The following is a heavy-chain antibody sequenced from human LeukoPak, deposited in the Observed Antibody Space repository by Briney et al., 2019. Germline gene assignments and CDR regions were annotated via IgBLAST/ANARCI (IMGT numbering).Heavy chain of an antibody. CDR2: ISGSGGNT. CDR1: GFIFSSYA. D-gene: IGHD5-18*01. V-gene: IGHV3-23*01. Sequence: GGSLRLSCAASGFIFSSYAMSWVRQAPGKGLEWVSTISGSGGNTYYADSVKGRFTISRDNSKNTLYLQMNSLRADDTAVYFCAKILRGYNYGGFDYWGQGTLVTVSS. J-gene: IGHJ4*02. CDR3: AKILRGYNYGGFDY.